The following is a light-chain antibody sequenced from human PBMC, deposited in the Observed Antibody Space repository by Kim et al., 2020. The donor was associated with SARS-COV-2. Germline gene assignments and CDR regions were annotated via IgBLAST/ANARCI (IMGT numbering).Light chain of an antibody. J-gene: IGLJ3*02. V-gene: IGLV6-57*03. CDR2: EDD. CDR1: SGSIASNY. CDR3: QSYYNTEWV. Sequence: NFMLTQPHSVSESPGKTVTISCTRSSGSIASNYVQWFQQRTASAPTTVIFEDDHRPSGVPDRFSGSIDRSSNSASLTISGLETEDEADYYCQSYYNTEWVLGGGTKVTVL.